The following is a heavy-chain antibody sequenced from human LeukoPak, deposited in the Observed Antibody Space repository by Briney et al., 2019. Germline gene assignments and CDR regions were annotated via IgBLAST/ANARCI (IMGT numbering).Heavy chain of an antibody. CDR3: ARRGRNSSGWQDYL. J-gene: IGHJ4*02. V-gene: IGHV4-59*01. CDR2: IYHTEST. CDR1: GGSISSYY. Sequence: PSETLSLTCTGSGGSISSYYWSWIRHPPGQGLEWIANIYHTESTNYKPSLSSRVTISIDTAKNQFSLKLTSVTAADTAVYYCARRGRNSSGWQDYLWGQGTLVTVSS. D-gene: IGHD6-25*01.